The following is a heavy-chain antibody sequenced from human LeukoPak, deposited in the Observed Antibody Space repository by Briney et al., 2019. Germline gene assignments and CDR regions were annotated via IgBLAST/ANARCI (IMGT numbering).Heavy chain of an antibody. CDR1: GFTFSSYW. CDR3: ARERYDILTGYSNFDY. CDR2: INSDGSST. D-gene: IGHD3-9*01. Sequence: GGSLRLSCAASGFTFSSYWMHWVRQAPGKGLVWVSRINSDGSSTSYADSVKGRFTISRDNAENTLYLQMNSLRAEDTAVYYCARERYDILTGYSNFDYWGQGTLVTVSS. V-gene: IGHV3-74*01. J-gene: IGHJ4*02.